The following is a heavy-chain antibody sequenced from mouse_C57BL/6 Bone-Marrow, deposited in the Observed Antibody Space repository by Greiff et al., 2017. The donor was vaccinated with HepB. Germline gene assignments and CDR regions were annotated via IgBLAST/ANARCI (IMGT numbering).Heavy chain of an antibody. J-gene: IGHJ3*01. Sequence: VQLQQSGAELARPGASVKLSCKASGYTFTSYGISWVKQRTGQGLEWIGEIYPRSGNTYYNEKFKGKATLTADKSSSTAYMELRSLTSEDSAVYFCASRNGAWFAYWGQGTLVTVSA. CDR3: ASRNGAWFAY. V-gene: IGHV1-81*01. CDR1: GYTFTSYG. CDR2: IYPRSGNT.